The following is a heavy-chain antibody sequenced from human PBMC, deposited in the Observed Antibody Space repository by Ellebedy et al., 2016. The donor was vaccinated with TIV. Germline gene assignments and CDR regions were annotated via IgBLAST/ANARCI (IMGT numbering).Heavy chain of an antibody. J-gene: IGHJ4*02. D-gene: IGHD2-21*01. V-gene: IGHV3-64D*09. Sequence: GESLKISCAASGFIFNHYSVNWVRQAPGKGLEYVSAISNNGGSTYYADSVKGRFTISRDNSKNTLYLQMSSLRAEDTAVYYCVPRMVVAFEYWGQGTLVTVSS. CDR3: VPRMVVAFEY. CDR2: ISNNGGST. CDR1: GFIFNHYS.